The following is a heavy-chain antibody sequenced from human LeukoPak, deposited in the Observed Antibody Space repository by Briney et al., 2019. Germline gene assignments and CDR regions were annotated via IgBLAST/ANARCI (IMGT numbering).Heavy chain of an antibody. J-gene: IGHJ4*02. CDR1: GYTFTGYY. V-gene: IGHV1-2*06. Sequence: ASVKVSRKASGYTFTGYYMHWVRQAPGQGLEWMGRINPNSGGTNYAQKLQGRVTMTTDTSTSTAYMELRSLRSDDTAVYYCATGVTDVDTAMVDLDYWGQGTLVTVSS. CDR2: INPNSGGT. CDR3: ATGVTDVDTAMVDLDY. D-gene: IGHD5-18*01.